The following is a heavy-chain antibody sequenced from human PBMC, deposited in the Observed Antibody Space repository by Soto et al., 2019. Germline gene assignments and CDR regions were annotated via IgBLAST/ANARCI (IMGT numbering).Heavy chain of an antibody. J-gene: IGHJ4*02. CDR1: GYSFSSYR. D-gene: IGHD2-21*02. CDR2: INPGDSDP. CDR3: ARLGDSSATANRWVDC. Sequence: EVQLVQSGAEVKKPGESLKISCKGSGYSFSSYRIGWVRQMPGKGLEWMGIINPGDSDPRYRPTFQGQVTISADKSISTAYLQWSSLKASDTAMYYCARLGDSSATANRWVDCWGQGTLVTVSS. V-gene: IGHV5-51*03.